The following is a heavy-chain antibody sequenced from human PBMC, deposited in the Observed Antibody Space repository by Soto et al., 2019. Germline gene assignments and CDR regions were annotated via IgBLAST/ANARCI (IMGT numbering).Heavy chain of an antibody. J-gene: IGHJ4*02. CDR3: ARESEDLASNFDY. Sequence: GGSLRLSCAASGFTFTGYSMNWVRQAPGKGLEWVSSISSTTNYIYYGDSMKGRFTISRDNAKNSLYLEMNSLRAEDTAVYYCARESEDLASNFDYWGQGTLVTVSS. CDR1: GFTFTGYS. CDR2: ISSTTNYI. V-gene: IGHV3-21*06.